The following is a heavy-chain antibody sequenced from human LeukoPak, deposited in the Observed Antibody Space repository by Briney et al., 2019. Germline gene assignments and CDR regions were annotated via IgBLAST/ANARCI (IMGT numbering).Heavy chain of an antibody. CDR2: IYHSGST. V-gene: IGHV4-38-2*02. CDR3: ARDLQQWLVPDAFDI. D-gene: IGHD6-19*01. Sequence: PSETLSLTCTVSGYSISSGYYWGWTRQPPGKGLEWIGSIYHSGSTYYNPSLKSRVTISVDTSKNQFSLKLSSVTAADTAVYYCARDLQQWLVPDAFDIWGQGTMVTVSS. J-gene: IGHJ3*02. CDR1: GYSISSGYY.